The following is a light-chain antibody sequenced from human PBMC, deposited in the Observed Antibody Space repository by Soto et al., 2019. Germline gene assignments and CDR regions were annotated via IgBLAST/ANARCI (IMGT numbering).Light chain of an antibody. CDR1: SSDIGGYNY. V-gene: IGLV2-8*01. J-gene: IGLJ2*01. Sequence: QSALTQPHSAAGSPGQSVTISCTGTSSDIGGYNYVCLYQQHPGTAPNLLIYEVSKRPSGVHDRSSGSKSGNTSSLTVSGLQAEDGAEYHGSSYADICSVVFGGVNKLTVL. CDR3: SSYADICSVV. CDR2: EVS.